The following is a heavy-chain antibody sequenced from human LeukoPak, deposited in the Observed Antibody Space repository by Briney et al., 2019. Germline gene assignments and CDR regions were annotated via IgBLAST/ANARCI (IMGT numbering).Heavy chain of an antibody. J-gene: IGHJ3*02. V-gene: IGHV3-74*01. D-gene: IGHD2-8*02. CDR3: ARDLGSTGVDAFDI. CDR1: GYTFSSYW. Sequence: SGGSLRLSCAASGYTFSSYWMHWVRQAPGKELFWVSRIISDASSTLYADSVKSRFTISRDNAKNTLYLQMNSLTVEDTGVYYCARDLGSTGVDAFDIWGQGTMVTVSS. CDR2: IISDASST.